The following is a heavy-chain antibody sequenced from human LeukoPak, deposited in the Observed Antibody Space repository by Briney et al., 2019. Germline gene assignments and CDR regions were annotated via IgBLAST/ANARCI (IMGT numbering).Heavy chain of an antibody. J-gene: IGHJ5*02. D-gene: IGHD3-3*01. CDR1: GGTFSSYA. CDR2: ISAYNGNT. V-gene: IGHV1-18*01. CDR3: ARSHYDFWSGYYFFWFDP. Sequence: ASVKVSCKASGGTFSSYAISWVRQAPGQGLEWMGWISAYNGNTNYAQKLQGRVTMTTDTSTSTAYMELRSLRSDDTAVYYCARSHYDFWSGYYFFWFDPWGQGTLVTISS.